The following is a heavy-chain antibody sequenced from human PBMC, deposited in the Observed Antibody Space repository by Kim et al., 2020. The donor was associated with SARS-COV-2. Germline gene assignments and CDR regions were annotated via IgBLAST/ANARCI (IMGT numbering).Heavy chain of an antibody. CDR2: THYSGRT. Sequence: SETLSLTCTVSGDSINTYYWSWIRQPPGKGLEWIAYTHYSGRTNYNPSLKSRVTISIDTSKNQLFLTLTSVTAADTAVYYCAGQYASGTYHLGFWG. CDR3: AGQYASGTYHLGF. J-gene: IGHJ6*01. D-gene: IGHD3-10*01. CDR1: GDSINTYY. V-gene: IGHV4-59*08.